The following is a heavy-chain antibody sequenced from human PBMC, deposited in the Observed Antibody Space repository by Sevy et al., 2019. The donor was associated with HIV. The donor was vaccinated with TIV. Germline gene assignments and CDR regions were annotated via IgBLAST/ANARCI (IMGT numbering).Heavy chain of an antibody. V-gene: IGHV3-23*01. Sequence: GGSLRLSCAASGFTFSSYAMSWVRQAPGKGLEWVSTISAGGTTYYADSVKGRFTISRDNSKNTLYLQMNSLRAEDTAVYYCVAHCSSTNCYVDAFDIWGQGTMVTVSS. CDR3: VAHCSSTNCYVDAFDI. CDR2: ISAGGTT. J-gene: IGHJ3*02. CDR1: GFTFSSYA. D-gene: IGHD2-2*01.